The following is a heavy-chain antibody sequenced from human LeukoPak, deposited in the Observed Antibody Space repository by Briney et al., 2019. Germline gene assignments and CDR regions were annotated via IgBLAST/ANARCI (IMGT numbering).Heavy chain of an antibody. CDR1: GFIFGDYA. CDR3: ARGIRAGTTPVY. CDR2: ITWNSVSI. V-gene: IGHV3-9*01. Sequence: GGSLRLSCAASGFIFGDYAMHWVRQAPGKGLEWVSGITWNSVSIGYADSAKGRFTISRDNAKNSLYLQMNSLRAEDTALYYCARGIRAGTTPVYWGQGTLVTVSS. J-gene: IGHJ4*02. D-gene: IGHD1-7*01.